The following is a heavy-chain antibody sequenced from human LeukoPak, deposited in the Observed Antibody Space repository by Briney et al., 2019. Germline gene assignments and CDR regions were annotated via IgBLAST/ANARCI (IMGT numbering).Heavy chain of an antibody. Sequence: PGGSLRLSCAASGFTFSSYAMHWVRQAPGKGLEWVAVISYDGSNKYDADSVKGRFTISRDNSKNTLYLQMNSLRAEDTAVYYCARDAFGEGDYWGQGTLDTVSS. CDR3: ARDAFGEGDY. CDR1: GFTFSSYA. CDR2: ISYDGSNK. V-gene: IGHV3-30*04. J-gene: IGHJ4*02. D-gene: IGHD3-10*01.